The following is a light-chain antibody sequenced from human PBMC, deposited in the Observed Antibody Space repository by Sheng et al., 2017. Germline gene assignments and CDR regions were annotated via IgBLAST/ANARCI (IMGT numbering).Light chain of an antibody. CDR3: QSYDNSVNWV. J-gene: IGLJ3*02. CDR2: QDD. Sequence: SVSESPGKTVTISCTRSRGSIASNFVQWYQQRPGSSPTTVIFQDDRRPSGVPDRFSGSIDTSSNSASLTISGLKTEDEAKYFCQSYDNSVNWVFGGGTEGYRP. CDR1: RGSIASNF. V-gene: IGLV6-57*01.